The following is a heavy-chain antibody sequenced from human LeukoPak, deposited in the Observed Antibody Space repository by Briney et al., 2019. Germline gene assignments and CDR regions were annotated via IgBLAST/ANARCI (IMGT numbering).Heavy chain of an antibody. CDR3: ARDQGSYYGY. J-gene: IGHJ4*02. Sequence: GGPLRLSCAASGSTVSSSYMSWVRQAPGKGLEWVSVIYSGGSTYYADSVKGRFTISRDNSKNTLYLQMNSLRAEDTAVYYCARDQGSYYGYWGQGTLVTVSS. V-gene: IGHV3-53*01. CDR1: GSTVSSSY. CDR2: IYSGGST. D-gene: IGHD1-26*01.